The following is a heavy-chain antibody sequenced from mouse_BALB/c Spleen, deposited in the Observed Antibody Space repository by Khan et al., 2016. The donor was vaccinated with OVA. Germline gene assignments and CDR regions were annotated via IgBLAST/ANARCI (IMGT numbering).Heavy chain of an antibody. CDR1: GFTFSRFG. V-gene: IGHV5-17*02. J-gene: IGHJ2*01. D-gene: IGHD4-1*01. CDR3: ARDSNVDY. Sequence: EVQGVESGGGLVQPGGSRKLSCAASGFTFSRFGMHWVRQAPEKGLEWVAYISSGSSSIYYADTVKGRFTISRDNPKNTLFLQMTSLRSEDTAMYYCARDSNVDYWGQGTTLTVSS. CDR2: ISSGSSSI.